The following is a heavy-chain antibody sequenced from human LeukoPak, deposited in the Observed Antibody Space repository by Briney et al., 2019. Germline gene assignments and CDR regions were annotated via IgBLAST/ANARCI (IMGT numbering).Heavy chain of an antibody. J-gene: IGHJ2*01. Sequence: PAETLSLTCAVSGASINNNYWTWVRQPPGKGLEWIGYIYSNGNTNYTPSLQGRVTMSIETSKNQFSLQPPSVTAADTAVYYCASGTFDGPLYGTYWYFHVWGRGTLVTVSS. V-gene: IGHV4-59*01. CDR2: IYSNGNT. CDR3: ASGTFDGPLYGTYWYFHV. CDR1: GASINNNY. D-gene: IGHD1-14*01.